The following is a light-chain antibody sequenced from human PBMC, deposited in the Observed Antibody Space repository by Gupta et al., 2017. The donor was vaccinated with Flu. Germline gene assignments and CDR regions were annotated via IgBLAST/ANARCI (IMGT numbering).Light chain of an antibody. Sequence: DIVLTQSPATLSLSPGERATLSCRASQSVSSYLAWYQQKPGQAPRLLIYDASNRATGITARFSGSGSGTDFTLTISSLEPEDFAVYYCQQRSNWPPLTFGPGTKVEIK. CDR1: QSVSSY. V-gene: IGKV3-11*01. J-gene: IGKJ3*01. CDR2: DAS. CDR3: QQRSNWPPLT.